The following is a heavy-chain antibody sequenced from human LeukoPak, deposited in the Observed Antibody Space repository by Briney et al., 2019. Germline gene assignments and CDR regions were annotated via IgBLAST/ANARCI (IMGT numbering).Heavy chain of an antibody. D-gene: IGHD6-6*01. CDR2: IYYSGST. CDR1: GGSISGHY. Sequence: PSETLSLTCTVSGGSISGHYWSWIRQPPGKGLEWIGYIYYSGSTNYNPSLKSRVTISVDTSKNQFSLKLSSVTAADTAVYYCARSIAARRGYYYYYYMDVWGKGTTVTVSS. V-gene: IGHV4-59*11. J-gene: IGHJ6*03. CDR3: ARSIAARRGYYYYYYMDV.